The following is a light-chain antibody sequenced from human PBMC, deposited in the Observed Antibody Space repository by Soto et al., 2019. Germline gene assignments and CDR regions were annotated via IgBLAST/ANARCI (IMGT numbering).Light chain of an antibody. CDR3: QQSYSTPYT. J-gene: IGKJ2*01. V-gene: IGKV1-39*01. CDR1: QSISSY. Sequence: DIPMTQSPSSLSASVGDRVTITCRARQSISSYLNWYQQKPGKAPKLMIYAASSLQSGVPSRFSGSGSGTDFTLTISSLQPEDFATYYCQQSYSTPYTFGQGTNLEIK. CDR2: AAS.